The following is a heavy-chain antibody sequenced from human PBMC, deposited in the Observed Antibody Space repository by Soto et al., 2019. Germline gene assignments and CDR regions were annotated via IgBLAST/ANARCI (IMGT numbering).Heavy chain of an antibody. J-gene: IGHJ6*02. CDR2: IIPIFGTA. CDR3: ARRGDSGSPIPPAYGMDV. Sequence: SVKVSCKASGGTFSSYAISWVRQAPGQGLEWMGGIIPIFGTANYAQKFQGRVTITADESTSTAYMELSSLRSEDTAVYYCARRGDSGSPIPPAYGMDVWGQGTKVTVSS. CDR1: GGTFSSYA. D-gene: IGHD1-26*01. V-gene: IGHV1-69*13.